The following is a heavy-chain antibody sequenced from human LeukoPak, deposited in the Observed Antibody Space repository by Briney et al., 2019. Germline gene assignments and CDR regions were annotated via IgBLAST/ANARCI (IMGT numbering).Heavy chain of an antibody. CDR3: ARDLLTYGDPHDY. CDR2: IRHKADGYTT. Sequence: GGSLRLSCAASGFILSDHYMDWVRQAPGKGLEWVGRIRHKADGYTTEYAASVKGRFSISRVDSKNSLYLQMNSLRVEDTAVYYCARDLLTYGDPHDYWGQGTLVTVSS. J-gene: IGHJ4*02. CDR1: GFILSDHY. D-gene: IGHD4-17*01. V-gene: IGHV3-72*01.